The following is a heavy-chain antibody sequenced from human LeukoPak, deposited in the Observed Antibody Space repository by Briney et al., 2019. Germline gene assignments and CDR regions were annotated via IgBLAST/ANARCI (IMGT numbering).Heavy chain of an antibody. D-gene: IGHD6-13*01. Sequence: PSETLSLTCAVYGGSFSGYYWSWIRQPPGKGLEWIGEINHSGSTNYNPSLKSRVTISVGTSKNQFSLRLSSVTAADTAVYYCARAAPMYSSSWSHDYWGQGTLVTVSS. J-gene: IGHJ4*02. CDR1: GGSFSGYY. V-gene: IGHV4-34*01. CDR2: INHSGST. CDR3: ARAAPMYSSSWSHDY.